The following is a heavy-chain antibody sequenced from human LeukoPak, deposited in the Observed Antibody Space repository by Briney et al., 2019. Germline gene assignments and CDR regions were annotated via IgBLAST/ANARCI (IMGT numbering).Heavy chain of an antibody. CDR3: ARDDNSGYSDDAFDI. Sequence: SETLSLXCTVSGGSISSYYWSWSRRPPGKGLEWIGYIYYSGSTNYNPSLKSRVTISVDTSKNQFSLKLSSVTAADTAVYFCARDDNSGYSDDAFDIWGQGTLVTVSS. CDR1: GGSISSYY. V-gene: IGHV4-59*01. CDR2: IYYSGST. D-gene: IGHD5-12*01. J-gene: IGHJ3*02.